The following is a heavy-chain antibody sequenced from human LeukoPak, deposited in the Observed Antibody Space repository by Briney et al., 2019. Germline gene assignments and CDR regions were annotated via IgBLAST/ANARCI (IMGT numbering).Heavy chain of an antibody. Sequence: ASVEVSCKASGYTFTSYAMNWVRQAPGQGLEWMGWINTNTGNPTYAQGFTGRFVFSLDTSVSTAYLQISSLKAEDTAVYYCARDRKGSSWFNTPIYYYYGMDVWGQGTTVTVSS. D-gene: IGHD6-13*01. V-gene: IGHV7-4-1*02. J-gene: IGHJ6*02. CDR2: INTNTGNP. CDR3: ARDRKGSSWFNTPIYYYYGMDV. CDR1: GYTFTSYA.